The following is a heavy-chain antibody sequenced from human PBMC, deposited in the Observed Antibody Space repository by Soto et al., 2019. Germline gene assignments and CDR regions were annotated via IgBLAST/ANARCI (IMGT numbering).Heavy chain of an antibody. CDR2: ISGSGGST. Sequence: PGGALRLSCAASGFTFSIYAMSWFRQAPGKGLEWVSAISGSGGSTYYADSVKGRFTISRDNSKNTLYLQMNSLRAEDTAVYYCAKGGIMTTFGGVNRNWAFDYWGQGTLVTVSS. V-gene: IGHV3-23*01. J-gene: IGHJ4*02. D-gene: IGHD3-16*01. CDR3: AKGGIMTTFGGVNRNWAFDY. CDR1: GFTFSIYA.